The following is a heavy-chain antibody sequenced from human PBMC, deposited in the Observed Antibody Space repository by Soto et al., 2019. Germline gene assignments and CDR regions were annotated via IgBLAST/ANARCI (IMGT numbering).Heavy chain of an antibody. V-gene: IGHV1-69*01. CDR3: AREGDYNFDYYSGMDV. CDR1: GGTFGTSA. CDR2: IIPFFTTT. Sequence: QVQLVQSGAEVKKPGSSVNVSCKASGGTFGTSAINWVRQAPGQGLEWMGAIIPFFTTTNYAQKFQARVTIPADESTSTAYMELSSLTSEDTAVYYCAREGDYNFDYYSGMDVWGQGTTVIVSS. J-gene: IGHJ6*02. D-gene: IGHD4-17*01.